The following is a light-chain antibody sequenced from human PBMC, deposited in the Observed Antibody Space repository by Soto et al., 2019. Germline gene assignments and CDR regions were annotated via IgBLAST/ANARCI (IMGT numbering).Light chain of an antibody. CDR1: QSISNW. CDR2: KAS. CDR3: QQFNTYPWT. V-gene: IGKV1-5*03. Sequence: DIQMTQSPSTLSASVGDRVTITCRASQSISNWLAWYQQKPGKAPNLLIYKASSLASGVPSRFSGSGSGTEYTLTISSLQPDDIATYHCQQFNTYPWTFGQGTKVQIK. J-gene: IGKJ1*01.